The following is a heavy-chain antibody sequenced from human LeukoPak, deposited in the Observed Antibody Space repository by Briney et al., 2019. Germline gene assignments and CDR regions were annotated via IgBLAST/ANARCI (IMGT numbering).Heavy chain of an antibody. D-gene: IGHD2-2*01. CDR3: AKDTPIVVVPAATTREVDY. Sequence: PGGSLRLSCAASGFTFSSYAMSWVRQAPGKGLEWVSAISGSGGSTYYADSVKGRFTISRDNSKNTLYLQMNSLRAEDTAVYYCAKDTPIVVVPAATTREVDYWGQGTLVTVSS. J-gene: IGHJ4*02. V-gene: IGHV3-23*01. CDR1: GFTFSSYA. CDR2: ISGSGGST.